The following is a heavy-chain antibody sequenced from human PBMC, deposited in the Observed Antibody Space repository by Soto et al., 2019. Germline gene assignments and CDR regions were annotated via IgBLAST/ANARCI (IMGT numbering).Heavy chain of an antibody. CDR3: AKESEHYYYHGMDV. V-gene: IGHV3-23*01. CDR1: GFTFNTYA. CDR2: VSCSGGNT. Sequence: PGGSLRLSCAASGFTFNTYAMSWVRQAPGKGLEWVSTVSCSGGNTYYADFVRGRFTISRDNSKNSLYLQMNSLGAEDTAMYYCAKESEHYYYHGMDVWGQGTTVTVSS. D-gene: IGHD1-26*01. J-gene: IGHJ6*02.